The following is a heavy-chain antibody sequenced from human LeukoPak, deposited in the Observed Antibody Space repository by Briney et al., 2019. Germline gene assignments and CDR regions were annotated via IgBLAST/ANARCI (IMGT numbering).Heavy chain of an antibody. CDR3: AKDPLYSSSWYSDY. CDR2: ISGSGGST. D-gene: IGHD6-13*01. CDR1: GFTLSSYA. Sequence: GGSLRLSCAASGFTLSSYAMSWVSQAPGKGLEWVSAISGSGGSTYYADSVKGRFTFSRDNSKNTLYLQMNSLRAEDTAVYYCAKDPLYSSSWYSDYWGHGTLVTVSS. J-gene: IGHJ4*01. V-gene: IGHV3-23*01.